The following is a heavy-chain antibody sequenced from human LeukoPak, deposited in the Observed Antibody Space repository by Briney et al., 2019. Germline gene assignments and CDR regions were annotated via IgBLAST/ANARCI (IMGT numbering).Heavy chain of an antibody. V-gene: IGHV3-30*03. J-gene: IGHJ4*02. Sequence: GRSLRLSCAASGFTFSSYGMHWVRQAPGKGLEWVAVISYDGSNKYYADSVKGRFTISRDNSKNTLYLQMNSLRAEDTAVYYCARDGNYYDSSGYYVYYFDYWGQGTLVTVSS. CDR1: GFTFSSYG. CDR2: ISYDGSNK. D-gene: IGHD3-22*01. CDR3: ARDGNYYDSSGYYVYYFDY.